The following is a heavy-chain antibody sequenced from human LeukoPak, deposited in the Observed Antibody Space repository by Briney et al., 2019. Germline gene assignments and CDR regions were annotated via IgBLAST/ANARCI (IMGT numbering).Heavy chain of an antibody. D-gene: IGHD1-26*01. CDR3: VRFSGTYHFDY. J-gene: IGHJ4*02. Sequence: GGSLRLSCSASGFTFSTYSLHWVRQAPGKGLEWVAFILFDGNNKYYADSVKGRFTISRDNSKNTLYLQMNSLRADDTAVYYCVRFSGTYHFDYWGQGTLVTVSS. CDR1: GFTFSTYS. CDR2: ILFDGNNK. V-gene: IGHV3-30-3*01.